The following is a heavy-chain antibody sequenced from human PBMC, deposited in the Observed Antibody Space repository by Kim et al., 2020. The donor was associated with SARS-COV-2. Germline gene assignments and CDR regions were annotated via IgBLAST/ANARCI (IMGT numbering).Heavy chain of an antibody. D-gene: IGHD2-15*01. V-gene: IGHV3-33*06. CDR2: IWCDGSNK. CDR3: AKEGSWWLAGGDFDY. CDR1: GFTFSSYG. J-gene: IGHJ4*01. Sequence: GGSLRLSCAASGFTFSSYGMNWVRQAPGKGLEWVAVIWCDGSNKYYADSVKGRFTISRDNAKNTLYLQMNSLRAEDTAVYYCAKEGSWWLAGGDFDYWG.